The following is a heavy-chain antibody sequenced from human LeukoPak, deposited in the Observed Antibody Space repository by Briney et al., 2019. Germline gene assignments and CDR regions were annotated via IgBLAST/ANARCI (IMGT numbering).Heavy chain of an antibody. J-gene: IGHJ4*02. Sequence: SETLSLTCAVSGYSISSGHYWGWIRQPPGKGLEWIGSIYHSGSTYYNPSLKSRVTISVDTSKNQFSLKVNSVTAADTAVYYCGRAQGATDYWGQGTLVPVSS. CDR3: GRAQGATDY. D-gene: IGHD1-26*01. CDR1: GYSISSGHY. V-gene: IGHV4-38-2*01. CDR2: IYHSGST.